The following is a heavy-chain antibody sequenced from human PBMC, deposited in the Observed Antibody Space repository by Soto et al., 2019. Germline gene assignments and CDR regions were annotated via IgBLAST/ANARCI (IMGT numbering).Heavy chain of an antibody. J-gene: IGHJ4*02. CDR3: ARGVHDDSSGYYYFY. Sequence: GASVKVSCKASGGTFSSDAIDWVRQAPGQGLEWMGGIIPLFGTAKHAQKFQGRITITADESTRTAYMELRSLRSEDTAVYYCARGVHDDSSGYYYFYWGQGTLVTVSS. CDR2: IIPLFGTA. V-gene: IGHV1-69*13. D-gene: IGHD3-22*01. CDR1: GGTFSSDA.